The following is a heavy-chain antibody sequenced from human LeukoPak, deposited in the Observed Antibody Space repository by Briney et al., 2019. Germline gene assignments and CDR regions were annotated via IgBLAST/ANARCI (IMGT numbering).Heavy chain of an antibody. Sequence: GGSLRLSCAASGFTFSSYAMSWVRQAPGKGLEWVAVIWYDGSNKYYADSVKGRFTISRDNSKNTLYLQMNSLRAEDTAVYYCARGVSSGPLGYWGQGTLVTVSS. J-gene: IGHJ4*02. CDR3: ARGVSSGPLGY. V-gene: IGHV3-33*08. CDR1: GFTFSSYA. D-gene: IGHD6-19*01. CDR2: IWYDGSNK.